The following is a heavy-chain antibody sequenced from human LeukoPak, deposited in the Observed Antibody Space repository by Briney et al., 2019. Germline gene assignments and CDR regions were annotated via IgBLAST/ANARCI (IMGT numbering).Heavy chain of an antibody. J-gene: IGHJ4*02. V-gene: IGHV3-21*06. D-gene: IGHD2-21*02. Sequence: PGGSLRLSCVGSGFTFGIHGMNWVRQAPGKGLKGVSSISTSSTYIKYADSLKGRFTVSRDNVKSSLYLQMSSLTAEDTAVYYCARDRCSNSDCPFDYWGQGTLVTVSS. CDR2: ISTSSTYI. CDR1: GFTFGIHG. CDR3: ARDRCSNSDCPFDY.